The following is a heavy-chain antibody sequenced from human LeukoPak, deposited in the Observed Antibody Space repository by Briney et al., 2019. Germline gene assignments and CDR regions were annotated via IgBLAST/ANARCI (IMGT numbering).Heavy chain of an antibody. Sequence: SVKVSCKASGFTFTSSAVQWMRQARGQRVEWIGWIVVDSGNTNYAQKFQERVTNSRDMSTSAAYMELSSLRSEDKSVYYGATDFTMVRGTGGYWGQGTLVTVSS. CDR3: ATDFTMVRGTGGY. V-gene: IGHV1-58*01. CDR2: IVVDSGNT. J-gene: IGHJ4*02. D-gene: IGHD3-10*01. CDR1: GFTFTSSA.